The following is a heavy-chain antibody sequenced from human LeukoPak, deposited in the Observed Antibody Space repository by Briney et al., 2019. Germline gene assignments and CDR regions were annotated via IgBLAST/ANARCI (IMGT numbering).Heavy chain of an antibody. CDR3: ANLGYCSGGSCYDVDY. D-gene: IGHD2-15*01. Sequence: ASVKVSCKASGYTFTGYYMHWVRQAPGQGLEWMGWINPNSGGTNYAQKFQGRVTMTRDTSISTAHMELSRLRSDDTAVYYCANLGYCSGGSCYDVDYWGQGTLVTVSS. CDR2: INPNSGGT. V-gene: IGHV1-2*02. J-gene: IGHJ4*02. CDR1: GYTFTGYY.